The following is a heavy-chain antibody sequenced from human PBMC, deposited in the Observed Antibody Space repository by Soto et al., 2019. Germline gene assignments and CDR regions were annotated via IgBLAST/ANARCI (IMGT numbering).Heavy chain of an antibody. D-gene: IGHD3-9*01. CDR2: ISYDGSNK. CDR1: GFTFSSYG. J-gene: IGHJ4*02. CDR3: AKELKTRLGRYFDWLLDYYFDY. Sequence: PGGSLRLSCAASGFTFSSYGMHWVRQAPGKGLEWVAVISYDGSNKYYADSVKGRSTISRDNSKNTLYLQMNSLRAEDTAVYYCAKELKTRLGRYFDWLLDYYFDYWGQGTLVTVSS. V-gene: IGHV3-30*18.